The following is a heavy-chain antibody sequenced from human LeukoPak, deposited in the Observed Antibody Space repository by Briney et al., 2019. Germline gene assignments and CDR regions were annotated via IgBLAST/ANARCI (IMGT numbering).Heavy chain of an antibody. CDR2: IYTGGST. J-gene: IGHJ4*02. D-gene: IGHD3-16*01. V-gene: IGHV3-53*01. CDR1: GFTVSNSY. CDR3: ARDQGGY. Sequence: GGSLRLSCAASGFTVSNSYMSWVRQASGKGLEWVSVIYTGGSTYYADSVKGRFTISRDNSKNTLYLQMDSLRAEDTAVYYCARDQGGYWGQGTVVTVSS.